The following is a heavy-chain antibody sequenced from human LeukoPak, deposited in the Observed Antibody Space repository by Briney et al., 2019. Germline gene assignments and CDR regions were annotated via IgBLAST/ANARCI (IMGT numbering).Heavy chain of an antibody. V-gene: IGHV3-53*01. J-gene: IGHJ4*02. Sequence: GGSLRLSCAASGFTVSTNYMSWVRQAPGKGLEWVSVIYSGGGTYYADSVKGRFTISRDNSKNTLYFQMNSLRAEDTAVYYCARGRAVGKYYFDYWGQGTLVTVSX. CDR2: IYSGGGT. CDR1: GFTVSTNY. D-gene: IGHD6-19*01. CDR3: ARGRAVGKYYFDY.